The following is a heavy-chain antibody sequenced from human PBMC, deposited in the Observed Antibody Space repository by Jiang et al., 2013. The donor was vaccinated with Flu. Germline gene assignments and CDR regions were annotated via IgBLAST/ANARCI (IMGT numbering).Heavy chain of an antibody. D-gene: IGHD6-19*01. CDR1: GYTFSSYA. J-gene: IGHJ4*02. CDR3: ARAGRAGSSGWYDYFEY. Sequence: SVKVSCKASGYTFSSYAMNWMRQAPGQGLEWMGWINTNTGNPRYAQGFTGRFVFSLDTSVSTAYLEISSLKAEDTAVYYCARAGRAGSSGWYDYFEYWGQGTLVTVSS. CDR2: INTNTGNP. V-gene: IGHV7-4-1*02.